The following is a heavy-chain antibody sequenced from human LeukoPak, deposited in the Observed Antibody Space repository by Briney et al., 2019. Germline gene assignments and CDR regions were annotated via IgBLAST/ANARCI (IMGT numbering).Heavy chain of an antibody. CDR3: ARDRDSSGYFDY. Sequence: SQTLSLTCAISGDSVSSNSVTWNWIRQSPSRGLEWLGRTYYRSTWYNDYAVSVRGRITINPDTSKNQFSLQLNSVTPEDTAVYYCARDRDSSGYFDYWGQGTLVTVSS. V-gene: IGHV6-1*01. J-gene: IGHJ4*02. CDR1: GDSVSSNSVT. CDR2: TYYRSTWYN. D-gene: IGHD6-19*01.